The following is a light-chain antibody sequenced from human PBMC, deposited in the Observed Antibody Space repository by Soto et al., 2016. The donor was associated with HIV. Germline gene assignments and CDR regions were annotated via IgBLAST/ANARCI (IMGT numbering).Light chain of an antibody. CDR2: DDS. Sequence: SYVLTQPPSVSVAPGKTATISCGGDNIGSKVVHWYYQKPGQAPVLVVYDDSDRPSGIPERFSGSNLGGTATLTISRVEAGDEADYYCQVWDSGSDHYVFGTGTRVTVL. CDR3: QVWDSGSDHYV. V-gene: IGLV3-21*03. CDR1: NIGSKV. J-gene: IGLJ1*01.